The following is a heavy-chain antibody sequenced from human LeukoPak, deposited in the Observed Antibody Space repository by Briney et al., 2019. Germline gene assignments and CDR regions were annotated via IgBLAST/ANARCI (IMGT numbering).Heavy chain of an antibody. CDR2: IYYSGST. Sequence: KPSETLSLTCTVSGGSISSYYWSWIRQPSGKGLEWIGYIYYSGSTNYNPSLKSRVTISADMSKNQFSLILSSVTAADTAVYYCARQNNRFDPWGQGTLVTVSS. CDR3: ARQNNRFDP. V-gene: IGHV4-59*08. CDR1: GGSISSYY. J-gene: IGHJ5*02.